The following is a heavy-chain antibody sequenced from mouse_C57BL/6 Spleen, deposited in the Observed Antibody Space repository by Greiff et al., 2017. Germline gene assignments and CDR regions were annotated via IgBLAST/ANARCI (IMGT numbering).Heavy chain of an antibody. V-gene: IGHV2-9-1*01. J-gene: IGHJ1*03. Sequence: QVQLQQSGPGLVAPSQSLSITCTVSGFSLTSYAISWVRQPPGKGLEWLGVIWTGGGTNYNSALKSRLSISKDNSKSQVFLKMNSLQTDDTARYYCARNYHHYYGSSYWYFDVWGTGTTVTVSS. CDR3: ARNYHHYYGSSYWYFDV. D-gene: IGHD1-1*01. CDR1: GFSLTSYA. CDR2: IWTGGGT.